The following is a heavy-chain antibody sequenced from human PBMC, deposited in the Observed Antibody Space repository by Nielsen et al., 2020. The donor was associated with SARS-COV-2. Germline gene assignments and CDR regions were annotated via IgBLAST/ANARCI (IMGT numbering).Heavy chain of an antibody. D-gene: IGHD6-19*01. Sequence: ESLQISCAASGFTFSSYWMSWVRQAPGKGLEWVANIKQDGSEKYYVDSVKGRFTISRDNAKNSLYLQMNSLRAEDTAVYYCARAGLFSSGSYFDYWGQGTLVTVSS. J-gene: IGHJ4*02. CDR2: IKQDGSEK. CDR3: ARAGLFSSGSYFDY. V-gene: IGHV3-7*01. CDR1: GFTFSSYW.